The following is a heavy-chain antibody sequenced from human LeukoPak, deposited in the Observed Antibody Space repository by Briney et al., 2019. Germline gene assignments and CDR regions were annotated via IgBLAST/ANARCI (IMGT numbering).Heavy chain of an antibody. CDR3: AGPFGVVSPEDYYGMDV. J-gene: IGHJ6*02. V-gene: IGHV3-30-3*01. Sequence: GGSLRLSCAASGFTFSSYAMHWVRQAPGKGLEWVAVISYDGSNKYYADSVKGRFTISRDNSKNTLYLQMNSLRAEDTAVYYCAGPFGVVSPEDYYGMDVWGQGTTVTVSS. D-gene: IGHD3-3*01. CDR1: GFTFSSYA. CDR2: ISYDGSNK.